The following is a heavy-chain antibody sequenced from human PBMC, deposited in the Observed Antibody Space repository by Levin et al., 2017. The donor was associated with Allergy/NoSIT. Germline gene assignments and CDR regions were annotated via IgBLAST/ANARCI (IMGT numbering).Heavy chain of an antibody. V-gene: IGHV6-1*01. CDR2: TYYRSKWYN. CDR3: ARVGTDCSSTSCFNFDY. CDR1: GDSVSSNSAA. J-gene: IGHJ4*02. Sequence: PSETLSLTCAISGDSVSSNSAAWNWIRQSPSRGLEWLGRTYYRSKWYNDYAVSVKSRITINPDTSKNQFSLQLNSVTPEDTAVYYCARVGTDCSSTSCFNFDYWGQGTLVTVSS. D-gene: IGHD2-2*01.